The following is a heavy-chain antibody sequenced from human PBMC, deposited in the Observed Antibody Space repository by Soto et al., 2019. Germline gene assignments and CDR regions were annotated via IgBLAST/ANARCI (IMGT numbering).Heavy chain of an antibody. CDR2: ISSSSSYI. Sequence: GESLKISCAASGFTFSSYSMNWVRQAPGKGLEWVSSISSSSSYIYYADSVKGRFTISRDNAKNSLYLQMNSLRAEDTAVYYCARELEEFYYYYYYMDVWGKGTTVTVSS. V-gene: IGHV3-21*01. D-gene: IGHD1-1*01. CDR3: ARELEEFYYYYYYMDV. J-gene: IGHJ6*03. CDR1: GFTFSSYS.